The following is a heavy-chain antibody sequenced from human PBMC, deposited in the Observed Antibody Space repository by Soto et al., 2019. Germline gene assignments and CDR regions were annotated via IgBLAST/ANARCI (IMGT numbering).Heavy chain of an antibody. J-gene: IGHJ5*02. V-gene: IGHV3-21*01. Sequence: GGSLRLSCVASGFTFSNYNMNWVRQAPGKGLEWVSHISGTGVYIHYADAVKGRFTISRDNAKSSVYLQMNSLRAEDTAVYYCAREGALKPFSSWGQGALVTVSS. CDR2: ISGTGVYI. CDR1: GFTFSNYN. CDR3: AREGALKPFSS.